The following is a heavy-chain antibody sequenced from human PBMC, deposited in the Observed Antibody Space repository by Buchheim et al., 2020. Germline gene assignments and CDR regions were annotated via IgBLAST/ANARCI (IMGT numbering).Heavy chain of an antibody. Sequence: EVQLVESGGGLVKPGGSLRLSCAASGFTFSSYSMNWVRQAPGKGLEWVSSISSGSSYIYYADSVKGRFTISRDNAKNSLYLQMNSLRAEDTAVYYCARGPPMVRGFMDVWGQGTT. CDR2: ISSGSSYI. V-gene: IGHV3-21*01. CDR3: ARGPPMVRGFMDV. J-gene: IGHJ6*02. CDR1: GFTFSSYS. D-gene: IGHD3-10*01.